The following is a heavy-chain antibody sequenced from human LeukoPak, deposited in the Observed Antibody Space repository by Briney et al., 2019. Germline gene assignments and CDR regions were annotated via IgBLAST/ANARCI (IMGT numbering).Heavy chain of an antibody. CDR1: GFTVSSNY. V-gene: IGHV3-23*01. J-gene: IGHJ4*02. Sequence: GGSLRLSCAASGFTVSSNYLSWVRQAPGKGLEWVSAISGSGGTAYYADSVKGRFTISRDNSKNTLYLQMNSLRAEDTAVYYCAKKGYYDGSGYYMYYFDHWGQGTLVTVSS. CDR2: ISGSGGTA. CDR3: AKKGYYDGSGYYMYYFDH. D-gene: IGHD3-22*01.